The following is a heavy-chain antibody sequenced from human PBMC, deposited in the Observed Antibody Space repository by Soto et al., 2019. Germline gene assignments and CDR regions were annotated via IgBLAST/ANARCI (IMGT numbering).Heavy chain of an antibody. V-gene: IGHV4-30-4*01. CDR1: GGSTSSGDYY. CDR3: ARDNVTPYYDFWSGSTNWFDP. J-gene: IGHJ5*02. Sequence: SETLSLTCTVSGGSTSSGDYYWSWIRQPPGKGLEWIGYIYYSGSTYYNPSLKSRVTISVDTSKNQFSLKLSSVTAADTAVYYCARDNVTPYYDFWSGSTNWFDPWGQGTLVTVSS. D-gene: IGHD3-3*01. CDR2: IYYSGST.